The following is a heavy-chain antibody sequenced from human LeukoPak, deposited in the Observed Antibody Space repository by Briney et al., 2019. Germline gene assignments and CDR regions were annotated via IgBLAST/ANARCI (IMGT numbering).Heavy chain of an antibody. D-gene: IGHD6-19*01. Sequence: ASVKVSCKASVYTFTDFYMHWVRQAPGQGLEWMGWINPNSGVTNYAQKFQGRVTMTRDTSISTAYMELSRLRSDDTAVYYCATEERGWYDYWGQGTLVTVSS. J-gene: IGHJ4*02. CDR2: INPNSGVT. CDR3: ATEERGWYDY. V-gene: IGHV1-2*02. CDR1: VYTFTDFY.